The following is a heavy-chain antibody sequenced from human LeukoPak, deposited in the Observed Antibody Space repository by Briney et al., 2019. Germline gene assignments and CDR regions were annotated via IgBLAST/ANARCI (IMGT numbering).Heavy chain of an antibody. CDR2: ISSSGSTI. V-gene: IGHV3-48*03. CDR1: GFTFSSHE. CDR3: ARVKGSGWYEVDY. Sequence: PGGSLRLSCAASGFTFSSHEMKWVRQAPGKGLEWVSYISSSGSTIYYADSVKGRFTISRDNAKNSLYLQMNSLRAEDTVVYYCARVKGSGWYEVDYWGQGTLVTVSS. D-gene: IGHD6-19*01. J-gene: IGHJ4*02.